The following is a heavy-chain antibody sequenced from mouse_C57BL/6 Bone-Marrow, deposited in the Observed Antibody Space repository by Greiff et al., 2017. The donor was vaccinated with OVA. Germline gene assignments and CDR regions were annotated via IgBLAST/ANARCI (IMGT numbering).Heavy chain of an antibody. D-gene: IGHD1-1*01. Sequence: QVQLQQSGAELARPGASVKLSCKASGYTFTSYGISWVKQRTGQGLEWIGEIYPRSGNTYYNEKFKGKATLTADKSSSTAYMELRSLTSEDSAVYFCARAPGLRVATDYAMDYWGQGTSVTVSS. CDR3: ARAPGLRVATDYAMDY. CDR2: IYPRSGNT. J-gene: IGHJ4*01. CDR1: GYTFTSYG. V-gene: IGHV1-81*01.